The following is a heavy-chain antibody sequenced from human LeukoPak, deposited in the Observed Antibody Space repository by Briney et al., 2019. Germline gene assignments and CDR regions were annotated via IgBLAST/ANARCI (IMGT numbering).Heavy chain of an antibody. D-gene: IGHD6-19*01. Sequence: GGSLRLSCAASGFTFSSYSMNWVRQAPGKGLEWVSSISSSSSYIYYADSVKGRFAISRDNAKNSLYLQMNSLRAEDTAVYYCARDCDSSGCLGYWGQGTLVTVSS. J-gene: IGHJ4*02. CDR3: ARDCDSSGCLGY. V-gene: IGHV3-21*01. CDR2: ISSSSSYI. CDR1: GFTFSSYS.